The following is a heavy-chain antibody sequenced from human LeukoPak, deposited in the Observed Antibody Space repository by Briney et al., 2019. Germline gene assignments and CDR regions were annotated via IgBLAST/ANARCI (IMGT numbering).Heavy chain of an antibody. V-gene: IGHV4-59*01. D-gene: IGHD6-13*01. J-gene: IGHJ5*02. Sequence: SETLSLTCNVYGGSINSYYWSWIRQPPGKGLEWIGYIYYSGSTNYNPSLKSRVTISVDTSKNQFSLKLSSVTAADTAVYYCARVISSSSWFDPWGQGTLVTVSS. CDR3: ARVISSSSWFDP. CDR1: GGSINSYY. CDR2: IYYSGST.